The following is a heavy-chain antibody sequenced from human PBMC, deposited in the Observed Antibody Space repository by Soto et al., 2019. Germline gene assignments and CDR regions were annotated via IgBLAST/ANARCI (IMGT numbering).Heavy chain of an antibody. J-gene: IGHJ6*02. V-gene: IGHV3-21*01. Sequence: GVSLRLSCEASGFTFNDYSMDWVRQAPEKGLERISSISSSGTYIYYADSVKGRFAISRDNANNVMYLQMDTLRAEDTAVYYCVRAGHVFDVHYYGMDLWGQGTTVTVS. D-gene: IGHD3-10*01. CDR3: VRAGHVFDVHYYGMDL. CDR1: GFTFNDYS. CDR2: ISSSGTYI.